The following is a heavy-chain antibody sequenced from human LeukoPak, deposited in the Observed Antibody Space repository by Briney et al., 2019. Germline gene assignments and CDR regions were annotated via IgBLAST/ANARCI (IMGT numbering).Heavy chain of an antibody. CDR3: ARDSLYSSSSYYYYYMDV. J-gene: IGHJ6*03. CDR2: IIPIFGTA. Sequence: SVKVSCKASGGTFSSYAISWVRQAPGQGLEWMGGIIPIFGTANYAQKFQSRVTITTDESTSTAYMELSSLRSEDTAVYYCARDSLYSSSSYYYYYMDVWGKGTTVTVSS. D-gene: IGHD6-6*01. V-gene: IGHV1-69*05. CDR1: GGTFSSYA.